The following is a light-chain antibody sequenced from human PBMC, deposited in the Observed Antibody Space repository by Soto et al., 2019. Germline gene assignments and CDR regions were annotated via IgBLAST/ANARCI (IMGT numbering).Light chain of an antibody. CDR3: ETWDSNTHTV. CDR2: LEGSGSY. Sequence: QPVLTQSSSASASLGSSVKLTCTLSSGHSSYIIAWHQQQPGNAPRYLMKLEGSGSYNKVSGVPDRFSGSSSGADRYLTISNLQFEDEADYYCETWDSNTHTVFGGGTKLTVL. J-gene: IGLJ3*02. V-gene: IGLV4-60*02. CDR1: SGHSSYI.